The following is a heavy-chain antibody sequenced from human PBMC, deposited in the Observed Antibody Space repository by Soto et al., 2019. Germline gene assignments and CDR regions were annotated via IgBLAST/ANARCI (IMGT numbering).Heavy chain of an antibody. Sequence: PGGSLRLSCAASGFTFSSYAMHWVRQAPGKGLEWVAVISYDGSNKYYADSVKGRFTISRDNSKNTLYLQMNSLRAEDTAVYYCARDCYSSSWYNYYYGMDVWGQGTTVTVSS. CDR1: GFTFSSYA. J-gene: IGHJ6*02. CDR2: ISYDGSNK. V-gene: IGHV3-30-3*01. CDR3: ARDCYSSSWYNYYYGMDV. D-gene: IGHD6-13*01.